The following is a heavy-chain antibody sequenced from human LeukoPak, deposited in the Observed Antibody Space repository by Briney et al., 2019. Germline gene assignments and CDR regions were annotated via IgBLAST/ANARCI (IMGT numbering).Heavy chain of an antibody. CDR2: INTNTGNP. CDR1: GYTFTSYA. J-gene: IGHJ5*02. CDR3: ARDPRLYYDILTGYYLDWFDP. D-gene: IGHD3-9*01. V-gene: IGHV7-4-1*02. Sequence: ASVKVSCKASGYTFTSYAMNWVRQAPGQGLEWMGWINTNTGNPTYAQGFTGRFVFSLDTSVSTAYLQISSLKAEDTAVYYCARDPRLYYDILTGYYLDWFDPWGQGTLVTVSS.